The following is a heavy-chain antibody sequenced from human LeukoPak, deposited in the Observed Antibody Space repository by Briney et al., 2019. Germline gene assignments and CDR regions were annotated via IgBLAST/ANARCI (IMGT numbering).Heavy chain of an antibody. CDR1: GFTFSDYY. D-gene: IGHD2-15*01. CDR2: ISSSGSTV. CDR3: ASIGYCSGGSCYGTGAFDY. J-gene: IGHJ4*02. V-gene: IGHV3-11*01. Sequence: PGGSLRLSCAASGFTFSDYYMSWIRQAPGKGLEWVSYISSSGSTVYYADSVKGRFTISRDNAKNSLYLQMNGLRAEDTAVYYCASIGYCSGGSCYGTGAFDYWGQGTLVTVSS.